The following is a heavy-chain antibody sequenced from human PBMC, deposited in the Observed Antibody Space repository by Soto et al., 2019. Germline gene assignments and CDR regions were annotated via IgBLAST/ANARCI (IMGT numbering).Heavy chain of an antibody. CDR2: ISYDESIK. D-gene: IGHD7-27*01. CDR1: GYTFSSYG. Sequence: GGSLRLSCAASGYTFSSYGMHWVRQAPGKGLEWVAVISYDESIKYYADSVKGRFTISRDISKNTLYLQMNSLRAEDTAVYFCARDPKLGHFDYWGQGTLVTVSS. V-gene: IGHV3-33*01. CDR3: ARDPKLGHFDY. J-gene: IGHJ4*02.